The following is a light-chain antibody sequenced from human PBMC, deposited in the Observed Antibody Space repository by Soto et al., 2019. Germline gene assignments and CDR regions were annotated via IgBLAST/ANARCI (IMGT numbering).Light chain of an antibody. CDR1: QSISSY. J-gene: IGKJ5*01. Sequence: DIQMTQSPSSLSASVGDRVTITCRASQSISSYLNWYQQKPGKAPKLLIYAASSLQSGVPSRFSGSGSGTDFTLTISSLQPEDFATYYCQQSYSTPQNFGQGTRLEMK. CDR2: AAS. CDR3: QQSYSTPQN. V-gene: IGKV1-39*01.